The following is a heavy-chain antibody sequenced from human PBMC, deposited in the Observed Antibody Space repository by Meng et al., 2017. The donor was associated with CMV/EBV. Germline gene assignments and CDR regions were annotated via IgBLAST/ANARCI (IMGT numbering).Heavy chain of an antibody. Sequence: ASVKVSCKASGYTFTSYGISWVRQAPGQGLEWMGWISAYNGNTNYAQKLQGRVTMTTDTSTSTAYMELRSLRSDDTAVYYCARDEKVRVRGVTYYYYYGMGVWGQGTTVTVSS. CDR3: ARDEKVRVRGVTYYYYYGMGV. CDR2: ISAYNGNT. CDR1: GYTFTSYG. V-gene: IGHV1-18*01. D-gene: IGHD3-10*01. J-gene: IGHJ6*02.